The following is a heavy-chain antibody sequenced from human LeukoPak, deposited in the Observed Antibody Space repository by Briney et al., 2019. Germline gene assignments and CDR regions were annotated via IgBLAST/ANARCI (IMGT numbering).Heavy chain of an antibody. V-gene: IGHV1-18*01. J-gene: IGHJ3*02. CDR3: AREREGWGYGDYVHAFDI. Sequence: ASVKVSCKASGYTFTSYGISWVRQAPGQGLEWMGWISAYNGNTNYAQKLQGRVTITTDTSTSTAYMELRSLRSDDTAVYYCAREREGWGYGDYVHAFDIWGQGTMVTVSS. D-gene: IGHD4-17*01. CDR2: ISAYNGNT. CDR1: GYTFTSYG.